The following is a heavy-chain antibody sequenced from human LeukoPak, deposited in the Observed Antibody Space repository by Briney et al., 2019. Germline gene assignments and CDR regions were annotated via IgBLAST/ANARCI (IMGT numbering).Heavy chain of an antibody. Sequence: GGSLRLSCAASGFTFSRYWMSWVRQAPGKGLEWVANIKQDGSEKYYVDSVKGRFTISRDNAKNSLYLQMNSLRAEDTAVYYCASAGSYWGQGTLVTVSS. CDR3: ASAGSY. V-gene: IGHV3-7*01. D-gene: IGHD1-26*01. CDR2: IKQDGSEK. J-gene: IGHJ4*02. CDR1: GFTFSRYW.